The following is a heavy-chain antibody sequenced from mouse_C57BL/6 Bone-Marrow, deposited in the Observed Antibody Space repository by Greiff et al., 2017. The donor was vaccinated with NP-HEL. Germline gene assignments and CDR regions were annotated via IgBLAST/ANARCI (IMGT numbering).Heavy chain of an antibody. Sequence: EVQLVESGGGLVQPKGSLKLSCAASGFSFNTYAMNWVRQAPGKGVEWVARIRSKSNNYATYYADSVKDRFTISRDDSESMLYLQMSNLKTEDAAMYYCVGHDSRGYAMDYWGQGTSVTVSS. V-gene: IGHV10-1*01. CDR1: GFSFNTYA. J-gene: IGHJ4*01. CDR3: VGHDSRGYAMDY. D-gene: IGHD3-2*01. CDR2: IRSKSNNYAT.